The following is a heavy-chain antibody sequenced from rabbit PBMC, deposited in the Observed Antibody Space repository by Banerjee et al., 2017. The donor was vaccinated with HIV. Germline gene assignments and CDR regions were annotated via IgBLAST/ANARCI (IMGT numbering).Heavy chain of an antibody. V-gene: IGHV1S40*01. CDR2: IYAGSSGDT. CDR1: GFSFSGNYY. J-gene: IGHJ4*01. Sequence: QSLEESGGDLVKPGASLTLTCTASGFSFSGNYYMCWVRQAPGKGLEWIGCIYAGSSGDTYYANWAKGRFTISKTSSTTVTLQMTSLTAADTATYFCARDLDGSASTWRGFGLWGPGTLVTVS. CDR3: ARDLDGSASTWRGFGL. D-gene: IGHD6-1*01.